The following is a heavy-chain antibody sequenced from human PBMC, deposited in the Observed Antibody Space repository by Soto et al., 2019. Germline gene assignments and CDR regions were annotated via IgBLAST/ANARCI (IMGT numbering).Heavy chain of an antibody. CDR3: ARIVGEYDFWSGYSRPYYSYGMDV. J-gene: IGHJ6*02. CDR1: GFSLSTSGMC. V-gene: IGHV2-70*01. D-gene: IGHD3-3*01. CDR2: IDWDDDK. Sequence: SGPTLVNPTQTLTLTCTFSGFSLSTSGMCVSWIRQPPGKALEWLALIDWDDDKYYSTSLKTRLTISKDTSKNQVVLTMTNMDPVDTATYYCARIVGEYDFWSGYSRPYYSYGMDVWGQGTTVTVSS.